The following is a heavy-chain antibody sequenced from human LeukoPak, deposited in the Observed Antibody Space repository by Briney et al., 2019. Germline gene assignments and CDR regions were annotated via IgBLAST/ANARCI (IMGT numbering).Heavy chain of an antibody. J-gene: IGHJ4*02. CDR2: INPSGGST. D-gene: IGHD3-22*01. Sequence: GASVKVSCKASGYTFTSYYMDWVRQAPGQGLEWMGIINPSGGSTSYAEKFQGRVTMTRDTSTSTAYMELRSLRSDDTAVYYCARDLVRFSVYYDPPHIDNYFDYWGQGTLVTVSS. CDR1: GYTFTSYY. CDR3: ARDLVRFSVYYDPPHIDNYFDY. V-gene: IGHV1-46*01.